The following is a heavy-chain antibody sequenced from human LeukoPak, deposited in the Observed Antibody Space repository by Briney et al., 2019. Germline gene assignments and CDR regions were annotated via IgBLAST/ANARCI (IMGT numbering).Heavy chain of an antibody. D-gene: IGHD1-26*01. CDR1: GGSSSSDY. CDR2: TYYSGST. V-gene: IGHV4-59*01. J-gene: IGHJ4*02. CDR3: ARTTGSLRRFDY. Sequence: SETLSLTCTVSGGSSSSDYWSWIRQPPGEGLEWIGYTYYSGSTNYNPSLKSRVIISKDTSKNQFSLKLSSVTAADTAMYYCARTTGSLRRFDYWGQGILVTVSS.